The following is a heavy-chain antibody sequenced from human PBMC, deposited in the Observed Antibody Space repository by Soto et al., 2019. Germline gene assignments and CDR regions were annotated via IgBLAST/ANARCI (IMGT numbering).Heavy chain of an antibody. CDR3: ARESEDLTSNFDY. CDR2: ISSTTNYI. Sequence: GGSLRLSCAASGFTFTRYSMNWVRQAPGKGLEWVSSISSTTNYIYYGDSMKGRFTTSRDNAKNSLYLEMNSLRAEDTAVYYCARESEDLTSNFDYWGQGTLVTVSS. CDR1: GFTFTRYS. V-gene: IGHV3-21*06. J-gene: IGHJ4*02.